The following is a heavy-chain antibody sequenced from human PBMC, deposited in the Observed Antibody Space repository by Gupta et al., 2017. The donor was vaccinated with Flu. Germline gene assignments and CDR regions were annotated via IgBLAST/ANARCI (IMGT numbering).Heavy chain of an antibody. CDR2: ISWNSGSI. D-gene: IGHD6-13*01. J-gene: IGHJ6*03. CDR3: AKVSGRGYYMDV. CDR1: GFTFGEYG. Sequence: AASGFTFGEYGMDWVRQAPGRGLEWMSGISWNSGSIGQVDSGKGRFTISRDNAKNSLYLQMDRLRPEDTALYYCAKVSGRGYYMDVGGKGTTVTVSS. V-gene: IGHV3-9*01.